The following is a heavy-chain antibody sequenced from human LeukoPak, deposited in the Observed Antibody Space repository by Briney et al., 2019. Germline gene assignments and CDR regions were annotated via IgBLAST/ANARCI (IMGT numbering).Heavy chain of an antibody. Sequence: PGRSLRLSCAASGFTFDDYAMHWVRQAPGKGLVWVSRINSDGSSTSYADSVKGRFTISRDNAKNTLYLQMNSLRAEDTAVYYCARVGCSGGSCYVPEAHWSQGTLVTVSS. CDR2: INSDGSST. CDR1: GFTFDDYA. V-gene: IGHV3-74*01. D-gene: IGHD2-15*01. J-gene: IGHJ4*02. CDR3: ARVGCSGGSCYVPEAH.